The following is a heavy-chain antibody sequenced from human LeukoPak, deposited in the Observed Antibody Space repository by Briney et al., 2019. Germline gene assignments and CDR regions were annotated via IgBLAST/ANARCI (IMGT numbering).Heavy chain of an antibody. J-gene: IGHJ4*02. V-gene: IGHV3-7*01. Sequence: GGSLRLSCAASGFTSSGYWMSWVRQAPGKGLEWVANINLDGSVIHYVDSAKGRFTISRDNAKNSLYLQMNYLRAEDTAFYYCATSDDSSGSDWGQGTLVTVSS. D-gene: IGHD3-22*01. CDR3: ATSDDSSGSD. CDR2: INLDGSVI. CDR1: GFTSSGYW.